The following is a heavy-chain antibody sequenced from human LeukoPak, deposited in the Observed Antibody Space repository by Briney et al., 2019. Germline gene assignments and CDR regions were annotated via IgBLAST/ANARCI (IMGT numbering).Heavy chain of an antibody. D-gene: IGHD6-6*01. CDR2: ISGSGGST. V-gene: IGHV3-23*01. CDR3: VKGSSSSRPYYFDY. Sequence: GGSLRLSCAASGFTFSSYAMSWVRQAPGKGPEWVSAISGSGGSTYYADSVKGRLTISRDNSNNALYLQMNSLRVEDTARYYCVKGSSSSRPYYFDYWGQGTLVTVSS. CDR1: GFTFSSYA. J-gene: IGHJ4*02.